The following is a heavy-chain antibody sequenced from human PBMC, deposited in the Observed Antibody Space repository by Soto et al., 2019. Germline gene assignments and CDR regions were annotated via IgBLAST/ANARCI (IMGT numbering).Heavy chain of an antibody. Sequence: QVQLQESGPGLVKPSETLSLTCTVSGGSVSSGSYYWSWIRQPPGKGLEWIGYIYYSGSTNYNPSLKSRVTISVDTSKNQFSLKLSSVTAADTAVYYCARAHTAMVPWLSYWGQGTLVTVSS. CDR1: GGSVSSGSYY. CDR3: ARAHTAMVPWLSY. J-gene: IGHJ4*02. D-gene: IGHD5-18*01. CDR2: IYYSGST. V-gene: IGHV4-61*01.